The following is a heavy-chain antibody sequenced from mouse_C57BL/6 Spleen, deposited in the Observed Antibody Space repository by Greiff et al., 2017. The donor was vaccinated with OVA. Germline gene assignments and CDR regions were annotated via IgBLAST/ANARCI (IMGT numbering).Heavy chain of an antibody. CDR3: ARWGGGSSYYFDD. Sequence: QVQLQQPGAELVKPGASVKLSCKASGYTFTSYWMQWVKQRPGQGLEWIGEIDPSDSYTNYNQKFKGKATLTVDTSSSTAYMQLSSLTSEDSAVYYCARWGGGSSYYFDDWGQGTTLTVSS. CDR2: IDPSDSYT. CDR1: GYTFTSYW. D-gene: IGHD1-1*01. V-gene: IGHV1-50*01. J-gene: IGHJ2*01.